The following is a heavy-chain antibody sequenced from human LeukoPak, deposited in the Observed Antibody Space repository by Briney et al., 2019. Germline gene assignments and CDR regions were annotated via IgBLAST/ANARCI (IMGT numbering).Heavy chain of an antibody. J-gene: IGHJ4*02. CDR3: AVLWFGELLRYVDY. CDR1: GYTLTELS. CDR2: FDPEDGET. Sequence: ASVKVSCKVSGYTLTELSMQWVREAPGKGLEWMGGFDPEDGETIYAQKFQGRVTMTEDTSTDTAYMELSSLRSEDTAVYYCAVLWFGELLRYVDYWGQGTLVTVSS. V-gene: IGHV1-24*01. D-gene: IGHD3-10*01.